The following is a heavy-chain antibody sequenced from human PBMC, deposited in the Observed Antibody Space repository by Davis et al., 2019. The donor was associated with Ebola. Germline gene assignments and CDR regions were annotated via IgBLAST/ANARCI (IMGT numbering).Heavy chain of an antibody. V-gene: IGHV1-2*02. J-gene: IGHJ4*02. CDR2: INPNSGGT. D-gene: IGHD6-6*01. Sequence: ASVKVSCKASGYTFTGYYMHWVRQAPGQGLEWMGWINPNSGGTNYAQKFQGRVAMTRDTSISTAYMELSRLRSDDTAVYYCAREFSIAARPFDYWGQGTLVTVSS. CDR1: GYTFTGYY. CDR3: AREFSIAARPFDY.